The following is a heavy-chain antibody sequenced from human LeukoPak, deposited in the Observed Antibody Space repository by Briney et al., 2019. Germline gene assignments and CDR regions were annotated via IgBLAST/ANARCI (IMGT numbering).Heavy chain of an antibody. V-gene: IGHV4-61*02. CDR3: ASTKPGYSSGWPRNYYYYYMDV. CDR2: IYTSGST. CDR1: GGSISSGSYY. Sequence: SETLSLTCSVSGGSISSGSYYLSWIRQPAGKGLEWIGRIYTSGSTNYNPSLKSRVTISVDTSKNQFSLKLSSVTAADTAVYYCASTKPGYSSGWPRNYYYYYMDVWGKGTTVTVSS. J-gene: IGHJ6*03. D-gene: IGHD6-19*01.